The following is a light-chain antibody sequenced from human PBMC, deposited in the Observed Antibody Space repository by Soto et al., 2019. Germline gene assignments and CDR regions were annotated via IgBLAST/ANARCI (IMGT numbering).Light chain of an antibody. CDR2: LTS. CDR3: HQRQSWPRT. J-gene: IGKJ1*01. V-gene: IGKV3-11*01. CDR1: QAVNTR. Sequence: EIVLTQSPATLSSCPGDRVTLSCRASQAVNTRLAWYQHKPGQAPRLLIYLTSDRAAGIPARFSGSGSETDFPLTISDVEPEDFAVYYCHQRQSWPRTFGQGTKVDIK.